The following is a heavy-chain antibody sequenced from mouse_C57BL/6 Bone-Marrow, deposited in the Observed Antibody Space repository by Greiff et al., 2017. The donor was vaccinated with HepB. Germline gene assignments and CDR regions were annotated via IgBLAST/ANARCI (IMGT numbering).Heavy chain of an antibody. CDR1: GYTFTGYW. Sequence: VQLQQSGAELMKPGASVKLSCKATGYTFTGYWIEWVKQRPGHGLEWIGAVVPGSGSTNYNEKFKGKATLTVDKSSSTAYMELRSLTSEDTAVYYCARITTVVAPEGYAMDYWGQGTSVTVSS. CDR2: VVPGSGST. D-gene: IGHD1-1*01. CDR3: ARITTVVAPEGYAMDY. J-gene: IGHJ4*01. V-gene: IGHV1-9*01.